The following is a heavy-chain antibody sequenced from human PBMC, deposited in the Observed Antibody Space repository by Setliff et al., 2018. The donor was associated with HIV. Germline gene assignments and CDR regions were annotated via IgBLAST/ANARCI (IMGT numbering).Heavy chain of an antibody. D-gene: IGHD2-15*01. CDR1: GGSMNNYY. CDR2: VYYSGST. V-gene: IGHV4-59*01. Sequence: PSETLSLTCTVFGGSMNNYYWNWIRQSPGKGLEWIGYVYYSGSTKYSPSLKSRVSISLDPSTKQVSLRLRSVTAADTAVYYCASSPAWRSDSGLHTFDYWGQGTLVTVSS. CDR3: ASSPAWRSDSGLHTFDY. J-gene: IGHJ4*02.